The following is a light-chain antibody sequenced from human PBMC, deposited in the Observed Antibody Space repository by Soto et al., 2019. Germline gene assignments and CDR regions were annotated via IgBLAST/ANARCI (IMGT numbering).Light chain of an antibody. CDR3: QQYNSYWT. J-gene: IGKJ1*01. Sequence: IQMTQSPSTLSASVGDRVTITCRASQSISSWLAWYQQKPGNAPKLLIYDASSLESGVPSRFSGSGSGTEFTLTISSLQPDDFATYYCQQYNSYWTFGQGTKVDI. CDR1: QSISSW. V-gene: IGKV1-5*01. CDR2: DAS.